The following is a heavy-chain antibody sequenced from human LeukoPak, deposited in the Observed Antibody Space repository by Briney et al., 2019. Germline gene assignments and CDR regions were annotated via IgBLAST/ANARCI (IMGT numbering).Heavy chain of an antibody. Sequence: ASVKVSXKASGYTFTGYYMHWVRQAPGQGLEWMGWVNPNSGGTNYAQKFQGRVTMTRDTSISTAYMELSRLRSDDTAVYYCARTRQPSPHFDYWGQGTLVTVSS. V-gene: IGHV1-2*02. CDR1: GYTFTGYY. CDR3: ARTRQPSPHFDY. D-gene: IGHD5-18*01. J-gene: IGHJ4*02. CDR2: VNPNSGGT.